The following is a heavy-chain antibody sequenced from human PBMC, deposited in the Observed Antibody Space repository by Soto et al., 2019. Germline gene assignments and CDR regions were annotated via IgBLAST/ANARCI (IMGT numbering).Heavy chain of an antibody. D-gene: IGHD3-3*01. CDR3: AKDKERGGYDSDFDS. V-gene: IGHV3-23*01. J-gene: IGHJ4*02. Sequence: GGSLRLSCAASGFTLGSYGMGWVRQAPGKGLEWVSTITGGNTYYTASVRGRFTISRDNSKSTLYLQMSSLRAEDTALYYCAKDKERGGYDSDFDSWGQGTLVTVSS. CDR2: ITGGNT. CDR1: GFTLGSYG.